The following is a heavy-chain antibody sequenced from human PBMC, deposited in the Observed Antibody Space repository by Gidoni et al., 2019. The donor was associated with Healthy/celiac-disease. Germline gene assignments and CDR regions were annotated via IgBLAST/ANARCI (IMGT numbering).Heavy chain of an antibody. J-gene: IGHJ6*02. D-gene: IGHD3-10*01. CDR3: ARAPRYYGSGSYYFPELDYYYGMDV. CDR2: MNPNIGNT. V-gene: IGHV1-8*01. CDR1: GYTFTSYD. Sequence: QVQLVQSGAEVKKPGASVKVSCKASGYTFTSYDIHWVRQATGQGRECMGWMNPNIGNTGYAQKFQGRVTMTRNTSISTAYMELSSLRSEDTAVYYCARAPRYYGSGSYYFPELDYYYGMDVWGQGTTVTVSS.